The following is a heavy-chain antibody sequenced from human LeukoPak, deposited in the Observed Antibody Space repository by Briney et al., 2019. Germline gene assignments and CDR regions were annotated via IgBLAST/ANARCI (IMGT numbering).Heavy chain of an antibody. D-gene: IGHD3-9*01. CDR1: GFTFSSYA. CDR3: AKDSVRYDILTGYYPGYYFDY. CDR2: ISGSGGST. V-gene: IGHV3-23*01. Sequence: GGSLRLSCAASGFTFSSYAMSWVRQAPGKGLEWVSAISGSGGSTYYADSVKGRFTISRDNSKNTLYLLMNSLRAEDTAVYYCAKDSVRYDILTGYYPGYYFDYWGQGTLVTVSS. J-gene: IGHJ4*02.